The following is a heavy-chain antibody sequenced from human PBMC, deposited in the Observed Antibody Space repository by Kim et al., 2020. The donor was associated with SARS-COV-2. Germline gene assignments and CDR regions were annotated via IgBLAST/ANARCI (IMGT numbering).Heavy chain of an antibody. D-gene: IGHD1-26*01. CDR3: ARQFSGSYSNYFDY. V-gene: IGHV5-10-1*01. J-gene: IGHJ4*02. CDR2: IDPSDSYT. CDR1: GYSFTSYW. Sequence: GASLKISCKGSGYSFTSYWISWVRQMPGKGLEWMGRIDPSDSYTNYSPSFQGHVTISADKSISTAYLQWSSLKASDTAMYYCARQFSGSYSNYFDYWGQGTLVTVSS.